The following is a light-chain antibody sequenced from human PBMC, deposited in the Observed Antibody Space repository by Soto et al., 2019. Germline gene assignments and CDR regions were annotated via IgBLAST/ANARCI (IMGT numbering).Light chain of an antibody. Sequence: ELVFTQSPAYLSLSPGERATLSLMSSQSVSTYLAWYQQKPGQAPRLLIYEASTRATGIPVRFSGSGSGTDFTLTISSLEPEDFAVYYCQQRSSLPLTFGGVTKVDIK. CDR2: EAS. J-gene: IGKJ4*01. CDR3: QQRSSLPLT. V-gene: IGKV3-11*01. CDR1: QSVSTY.